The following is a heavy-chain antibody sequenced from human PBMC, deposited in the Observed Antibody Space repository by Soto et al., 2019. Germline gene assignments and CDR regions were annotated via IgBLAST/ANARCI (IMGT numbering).Heavy chain of an antibody. D-gene: IGHD3-10*01. J-gene: IGHJ6*02. CDR3: AKDASRVLLWFGEDSYGMDV. V-gene: IGHV3-23*01. CDR1: GFTFSSYA. Sequence: LRLSCAASGFTFSSYAMSWVRQAPGKGLEWVSAISGSGGSTYYADSVKGRFTISRDNSKNTLYLQMNSLRAEDTAVYYCAKDASRVLLWFGEDSYGMDVWGQGTTVTVSS. CDR2: ISGSGGST.